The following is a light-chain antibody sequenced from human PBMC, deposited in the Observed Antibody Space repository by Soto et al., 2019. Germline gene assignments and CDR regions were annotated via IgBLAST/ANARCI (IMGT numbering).Light chain of an antibody. CDR2: DAS. V-gene: IGKV1-5*01. CDR1: QSISSW. Sequence: IQMTQSPSTLSASVGDIVTITCRAIQSISSWLAWYQQKPGRAPKLLIYDASTLETGVPSRISGSGSGTQFTLTISSLQPDDFATYYCQKYNTYSWTFGQGTKVDIK. CDR3: QKYNTYSWT. J-gene: IGKJ1*01.